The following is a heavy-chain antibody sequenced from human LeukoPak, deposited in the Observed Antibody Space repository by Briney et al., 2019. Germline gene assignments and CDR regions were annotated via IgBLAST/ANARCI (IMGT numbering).Heavy chain of an antibody. J-gene: IGHJ4*02. V-gene: IGHV5-51*01. CDR1: GYSFTNYW. CDR2: IYPGDSDT. CDR3: ARSHTLDRITKYYFDF. D-gene: IGHD1-14*01. Sequence: GESLNISCQSSGYSFTNYWIGWVRQMPGKGLEWMGIIYPGDSDTKYSPSFQGQVTISADKSITTAYLQWSSLEASDTAIYYCARSHTLDRITKYYFDFWGEGTLVTVSS.